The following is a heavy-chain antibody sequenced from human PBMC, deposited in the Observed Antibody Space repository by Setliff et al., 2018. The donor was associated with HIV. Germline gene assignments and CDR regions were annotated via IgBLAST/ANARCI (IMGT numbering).Heavy chain of an antibody. V-gene: IGHV4-38-2*01. CDR1: GYSMSSGYY. CDR3: ATCRHRPSNWFDP. Sequence: KSSETLSLTCGVSGYSMSSGYYWGWIRQPPGKGLEWIGNVYHTGSTYYNPSLKSRVTISVDRSGNQFSLRLTSVTAADTAVYYCATCRHRPSNWFDPWGQGTLVTVSS. J-gene: IGHJ5*02. CDR2: VYHTGST.